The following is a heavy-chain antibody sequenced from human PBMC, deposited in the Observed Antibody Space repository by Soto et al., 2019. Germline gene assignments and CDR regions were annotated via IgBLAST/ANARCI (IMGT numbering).Heavy chain of an antibody. CDR2: INPSGGST. J-gene: IGHJ4*02. Sequence: ASVKVSCKASGYTFTSYYMHWVRQAPGQGLEWMGIINPSGGSTSYAQKFQGRVTMTRDTSTSTVYMELSSLRSEDTAVYYCAIGDYDRRGYTGNHYPGQATLVTVSS. CDR1: GYTFTSYY. D-gene: IGHD3-22*01. CDR3: AIGDYDRRGYTGNHY. V-gene: IGHV1-46*01.